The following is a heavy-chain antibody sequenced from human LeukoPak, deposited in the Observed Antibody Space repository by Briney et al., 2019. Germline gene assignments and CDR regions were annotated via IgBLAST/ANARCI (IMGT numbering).Heavy chain of an antibody. Sequence: SQTLSLTCAISGDSVSSNSAAWNWIRQSPSRGLEWLGRTYQRSKWYNDYALSVKSRININPDTSKNQFSLQLNSVTPEDTAVYYCAREDCSGGSCYGGFDCWGQGTLVTVSS. V-gene: IGHV6-1*01. CDR1: GDSVSSNSAA. CDR3: AREDCSGGSCYGGFDC. J-gene: IGHJ4*02. D-gene: IGHD2-15*01. CDR2: TYQRSKWYN.